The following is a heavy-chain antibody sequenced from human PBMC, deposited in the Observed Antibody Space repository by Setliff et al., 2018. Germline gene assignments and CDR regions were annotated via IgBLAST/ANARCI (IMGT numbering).Heavy chain of an antibody. V-gene: IGHV4-59*12. CDR2: IYSSGSS. D-gene: IGHD3-3*01. Sequence: SETLSLTCSVSGGSISSSYWTWIRQPPGKGLEWIGYIYSSGSSNYNPSLKSRVTISVDTSKNQFSLEVKSVTAADTAVYYCARRGVLIIPDAFDVWGQGTVVTGSS. CDR3: ARRGVLIIPDAFDV. J-gene: IGHJ3*01. CDR1: GGSISSSY.